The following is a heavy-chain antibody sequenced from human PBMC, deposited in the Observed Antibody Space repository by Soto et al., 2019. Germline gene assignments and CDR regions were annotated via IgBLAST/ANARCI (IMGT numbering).Heavy chain of an antibody. J-gene: IGHJ6*02. D-gene: IGHD6-13*01. Sequence: PSETLSLTCAVSGGSISSGGYSWSWILHPPGKGLEWIGYIYHSGSTYYNPSLKSRVTISVDTSKNQFSLKLSSVTAADTAVYYCAREGVSSSWYNYYGMDVWGQGTTVTVSS. CDR1: GGSISSGGYS. CDR3: AREGVSSSWYNYYGMDV. CDR2: IYHSGST. V-gene: IGHV4-30-2*01.